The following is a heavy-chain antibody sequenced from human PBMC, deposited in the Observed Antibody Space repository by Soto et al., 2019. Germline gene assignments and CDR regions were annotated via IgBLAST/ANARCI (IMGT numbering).Heavy chain of an antibody. CDR2: ISAYNGNT. Sequence: ASVKVSCKASGYTFTSYGISWVRQAPGQGLEWMGWISAYNGNTNYAQKLQGRVTMTTDTSTSTAYMELRSLRSDDTAVYYCASDRGSDSSSWYWFDPRGQGTLDTAPQ. CDR3: ASDRGSDSSSWYWFDP. J-gene: IGHJ5*02. D-gene: IGHD6-13*01. V-gene: IGHV1-18*01. CDR1: GYTFTSYG.